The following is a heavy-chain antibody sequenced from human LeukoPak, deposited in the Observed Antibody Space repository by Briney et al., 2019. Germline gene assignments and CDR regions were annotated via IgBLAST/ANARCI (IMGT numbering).Heavy chain of an antibody. D-gene: IGHD5-12*01. J-gene: IGHJ4*02. Sequence: GGSLRLSCAASGFTFSSYSMNWVRQAPGKGLEWVSSISSSSSYIYYADSVKGRFTISRDNAKNSLYLQMNSLRAEDTAVYYCAREEGWLRYPYYFDYWGQGTPVTVSS. CDR2: ISSSSSYI. CDR1: GFTFSSYS. V-gene: IGHV3-21*01. CDR3: AREEGWLRYPYYFDY.